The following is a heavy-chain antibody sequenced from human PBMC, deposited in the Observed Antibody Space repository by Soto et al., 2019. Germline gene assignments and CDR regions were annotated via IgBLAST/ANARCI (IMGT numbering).Heavy chain of an antibody. J-gene: IGHJ5*02. CDR2: MNPNSGNT. V-gene: IGHV1-8*01. CDR1: GYTFTSYD. Sequence: QVQLVQSGAEVKKPGASVKVSCKASGYTFTSYDINWVRQATGQGLEWMGWMNPNSGNTGYAQKFQGRVTMTRNTSISTAYMELSSLRSEDTAVYYCARGRQQLTRSLRNWFDPWGQGTLVTVSS. D-gene: IGHD6-13*01. CDR3: ARGRQQLTRSLRNWFDP.